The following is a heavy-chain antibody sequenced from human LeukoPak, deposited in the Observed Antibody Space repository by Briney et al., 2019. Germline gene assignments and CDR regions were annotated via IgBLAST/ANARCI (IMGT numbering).Heavy chain of an antibody. J-gene: IGHJ4*02. CDR1: GFTFSSYE. Sequence: GGSLRLSCAASGFTFSSYEMNWVRQAPGKGPEWVSYISSSGSTIYYADSVKGRFTISRDNAKNSLYLQMNSLRAEDTAVYYCARESKYSGYPFDYWGQGTLVTVSS. CDR2: ISSSGSTI. D-gene: IGHD5-12*01. CDR3: ARESKYSGYPFDY. V-gene: IGHV3-48*03.